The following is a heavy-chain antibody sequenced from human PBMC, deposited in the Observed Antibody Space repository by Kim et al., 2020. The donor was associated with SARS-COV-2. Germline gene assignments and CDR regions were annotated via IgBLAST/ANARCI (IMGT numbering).Heavy chain of an antibody. J-gene: IGHJ1*01. CDR3: ASGAIITTVYFQD. CDR2: IYYNRRT. V-gene: IGHV4-59*13. Sequence: SETLSLTCTVSGGSISRYYWSWIRQPPGKGLEWIGYIYYNRRTNYNPSLKSRVTISVDTSKNQFSLRLATVTAADTAVYYCASGAIITTVYFQDWGQGTLVAVSS. D-gene: IGHD3-22*01. CDR1: GGSISRYY.